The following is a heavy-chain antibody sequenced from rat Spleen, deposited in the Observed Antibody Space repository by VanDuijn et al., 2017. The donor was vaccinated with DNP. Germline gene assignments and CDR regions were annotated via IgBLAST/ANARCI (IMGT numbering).Heavy chain of an antibody. Sequence: EVQLQESGPGLVKPSQSLSLTCSVTGYSITSSYRWNWIRKFPGNKLEWMGSVNSAGNTNYNPSLKSRISITRDTSKNQFFLQLRSVTTEDTATYYCARSVRATSYYAMDAWGQGTSVTVSS. D-gene: IGHD1-3*01. CDR2: VNSAGNT. CDR1: GYSITSSYR. CDR3: ARSVRATSYYAMDA. V-gene: IGHV3-3*01. J-gene: IGHJ4*01.